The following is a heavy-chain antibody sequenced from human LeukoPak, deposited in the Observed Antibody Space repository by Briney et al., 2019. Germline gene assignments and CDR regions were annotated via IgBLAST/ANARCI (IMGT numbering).Heavy chain of an antibody. CDR2: INHSGST. V-gene: IGHV4-34*01. J-gene: IGHJ4*02. CDR3: ASEYCSGGSCTVDY. Sequence: SETLSLTCAVYGGSFSGYYWSWIRQPPGKGLEWIGEINHSGSTNYNPSLKSRVTISVDTSKNQFSLKLSSVTAADTAVYYCASEYCSGGSCTVDYWGQGTLVTVSS. D-gene: IGHD2-15*01. CDR1: GGSFSGYY.